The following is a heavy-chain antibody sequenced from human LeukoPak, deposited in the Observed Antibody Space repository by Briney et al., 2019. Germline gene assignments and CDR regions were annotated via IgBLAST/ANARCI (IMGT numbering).Heavy chain of an antibody. J-gene: IGHJ6*03. CDR3: ARDWQGVRLRLGELSSPYYYYYYMDV. D-gene: IGHD3-16*02. Sequence: PSETLSLTCTVSGDSISSYYCSWIRQPPGKGLEWIGYIYYSGSTSYNPSLKSRVTISLDTSNNQFSLKLRSVTAADTAVYYCARDWQGVRLRLGELSSPYYYYYYMDVWGKGTTVTISS. CDR1: GDSISSYY. V-gene: IGHV4-59*01. CDR2: IYYSGST.